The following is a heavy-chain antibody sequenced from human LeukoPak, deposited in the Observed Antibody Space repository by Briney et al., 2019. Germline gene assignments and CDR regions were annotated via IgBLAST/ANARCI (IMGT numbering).Heavy chain of an antibody. CDR3: AKGTSPPDD. V-gene: IGHV3-23*01. CDR1: GFTFNNYA. CDR2: ISGSGGGT. Sequence: GGSLRLSCAASGFTFNNYAMTWVRQAPGKGLEWVSTISGSGGGTHYADSVKGRFTISRDNSKNTLYLQMDALRAEETAVYCCAKGTSPPDDWGQGTLVTVSS. J-gene: IGHJ4*02. D-gene: IGHD2-2*01.